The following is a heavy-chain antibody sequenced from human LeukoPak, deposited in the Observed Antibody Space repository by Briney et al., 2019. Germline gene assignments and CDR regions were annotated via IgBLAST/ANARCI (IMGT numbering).Heavy chain of an antibody. CDR1: GYTFTSYG. V-gene: IGHV1-18*01. CDR2: ISAYNGNT. D-gene: IGHD3-9*01. CDR3: ARESRVTIKGYAFDI. J-gene: IGHJ3*02. Sequence: ASVKVSCKASGYTFTSYGISWVRQAPGQGLEWMGWISAYNGNTNYAQKLQGRVTMTTDTSTSTAYMELSSLRSEDTAVYYCARESRVTIKGYAFDIWGQGTMVTVSS.